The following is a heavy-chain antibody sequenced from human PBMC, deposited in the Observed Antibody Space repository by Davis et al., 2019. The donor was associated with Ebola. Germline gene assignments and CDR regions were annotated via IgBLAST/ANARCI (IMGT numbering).Heavy chain of an antibody. CDR2: IKSKTDGGTT. Sequence: PGGSLRLSCAASGFTFSNAWMSWVRQAPGKGLEWVGRIKSKTDGGTTDYAAPVKGRFTISRDDSKNTLYLQMNSLKTEDTAVYYCTTESIGDEHYDILTGLYYGMDVWGKGTTVTVSS. V-gene: IGHV3-15*01. CDR1: GFTFSNAW. D-gene: IGHD3-9*01. J-gene: IGHJ6*04. CDR3: TTESIGDEHYDILTGLYYGMDV.